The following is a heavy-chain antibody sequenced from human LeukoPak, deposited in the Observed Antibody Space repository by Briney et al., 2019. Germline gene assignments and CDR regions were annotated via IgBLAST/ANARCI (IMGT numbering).Heavy chain of an antibody. V-gene: IGHV3-23*01. Sequence: PGGSLRLSCAASGFTFSSYATSWVRQAPGKGLEWVSAISGSGGSTYYADSVKGRFTISRDNSKNTLYLQMNSLRAEDTAVYYCAKSNDYGDYGGGDYWGQGTLVTVSS. CDR1: GFTFSSYA. D-gene: IGHD4-17*01. CDR3: AKSNDYGDYGGGDY. CDR2: ISGSGGST. J-gene: IGHJ4*02.